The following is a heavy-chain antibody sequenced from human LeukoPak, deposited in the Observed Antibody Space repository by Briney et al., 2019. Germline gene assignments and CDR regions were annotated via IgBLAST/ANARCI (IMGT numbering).Heavy chain of an antibody. V-gene: IGHV1-24*01. D-gene: IGHD6-19*01. CDR1: GYTLTELS. CDR3: ATYSTIAVAGTNWFDP. CDR2: FDPEDGET. Sequence: ASVKVSCKASGYTLTELSMHWVRQAPGKGLEWMGGFDPEDGETIYAQRFQGRVTMTEDTSTDTAYMELSSLRSEDTAMYYCATYSTIAVAGTNWFDPWGQGTLVIVSS. J-gene: IGHJ5*02.